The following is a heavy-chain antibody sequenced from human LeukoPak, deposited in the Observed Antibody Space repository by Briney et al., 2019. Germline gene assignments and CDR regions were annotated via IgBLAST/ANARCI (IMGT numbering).Heavy chain of an antibody. J-gene: IGHJ6*04. CDR1: GFTFSSYW. CDR2: INIDGSST. V-gene: IGHV3-74*01. CDR3: AELGITMIGGV. D-gene: IGHD3-10*02. Sequence: GSLRLSCAASGFTFSSYWMHWVRQAPGKGLVWVSRINIDGSSTSYADSVKGRFPILRDNAKNTVYLQMNSLRAEDTAVYYCAELGITMIGGVWGKGTTVTISS.